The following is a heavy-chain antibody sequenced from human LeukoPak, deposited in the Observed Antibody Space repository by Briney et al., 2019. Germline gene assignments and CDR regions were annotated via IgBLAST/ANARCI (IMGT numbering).Heavy chain of an antibody. V-gene: IGHV1-69*06. D-gene: IGHD2-2*01. CDR2: IIPIFGTA. J-gene: IGHJ4*02. CDR3: ARDQRAYCSSTSCPFDY. CDR1: GGTFSSYA. Sequence: SVKVSCKASGGTFSSYAISWVRQAPGQGLEWMGGIIPIFGTANYAQKFQGRVTITADKSTSTAYMELRSLRSDDTAVYYCARDQRAYCSSTSCPFDYWGQGTLVTVSS.